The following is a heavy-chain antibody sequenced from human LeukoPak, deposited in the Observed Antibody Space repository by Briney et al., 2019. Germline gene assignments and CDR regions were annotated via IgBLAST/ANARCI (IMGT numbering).Heavy chain of an antibody. CDR2: IYHSGST. D-gene: IGHD1-26*01. CDR3: AREGVVGATFWSRDAFDI. Sequence: SETLSLTCTVSGYSISSGYYWGWIRQPPGKGLEWIGSIYHSGSTYYNPSLKSRITISVDTSKNQFSLRLSSVTAADTAVYYCAREGVVGATFWSRDAFDIWGQGTMVTVSS. CDR1: GYSISSGYY. J-gene: IGHJ3*02. V-gene: IGHV4-38-2*02.